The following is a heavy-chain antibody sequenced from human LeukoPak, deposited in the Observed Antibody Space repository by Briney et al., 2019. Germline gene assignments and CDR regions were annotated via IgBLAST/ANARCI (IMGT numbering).Heavy chain of an antibody. V-gene: IGHV3-30*03. CDR3: ARGGDYPFDY. CDR2: ISYDGSNK. J-gene: IGHJ4*02. D-gene: IGHD4-17*01. CDR1: GFTFSSYG. Sequence: GGSLRLSCAASGFTFSSYGMHWVRQAPGKGLEWVAVISYDGSNKYYADSVKGRFTISRDNSKNTPYLQMNSLRAEDTAVYYCARGGDYPFDYWGQGTLVTVSS.